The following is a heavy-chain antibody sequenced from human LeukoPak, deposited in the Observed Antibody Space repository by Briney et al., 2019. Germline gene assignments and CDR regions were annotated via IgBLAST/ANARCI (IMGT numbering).Heavy chain of an antibody. CDR3: ARDLPHTWGLGI. D-gene: IGHD3/OR15-3a*01. V-gene: IGHV3-53*01. CDR1: GGSFSGYY. CDR2: FYSGGTT. J-gene: IGHJ3*02. Sequence: ETLSLTCAVYGGSFSGYYWSWIRQPPGKGLEWVSAFYSGGTTYYADSVKGRFTISSDNSKNTLYLQMNSLRAEDTAVYYCARDLPHTWGLGIWGQGTMVTVSS.